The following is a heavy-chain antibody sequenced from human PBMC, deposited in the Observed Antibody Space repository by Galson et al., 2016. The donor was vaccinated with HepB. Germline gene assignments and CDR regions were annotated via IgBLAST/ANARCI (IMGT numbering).Heavy chain of an antibody. D-gene: IGHD6-13*01. Sequence: ETLSXTCAVXXXSLXXXRXXXTWXXXPPGXDLEWIGSGHNTGTTYYNQPLERRATVSVDASKSQFYPKLTSVTPSDTAVYYCARLXSCSSSCHFDSWGPGTLVTVSS. CDR2: GHNTGTT. CDR1: XXSLXXXRXX. J-gene: IGHJ4*02. CDR3: ARLXSCSSSCHFDS. V-gene: IGHV4-39*01.